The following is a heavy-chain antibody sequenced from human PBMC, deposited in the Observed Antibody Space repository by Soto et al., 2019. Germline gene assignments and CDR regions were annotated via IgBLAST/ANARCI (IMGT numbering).Heavy chain of an antibody. D-gene: IGHD3-3*01. CDR3: TRKRVVNLCDYYGMDV. CDR2: IRSKANSYAT. J-gene: IGHJ6*02. CDR1: GFTFSGSA. V-gene: IGHV3-73*01. Sequence: GGSLRLSCAASGFTFSGSAMHWVRQASGKGLEWVGRIRSKANSYATAYAASVKGRFTISRDDSKNTAYLQMNSLKTEATAVYYCTRKRVVNLCDYYGMDVWGQGTTVTVSS.